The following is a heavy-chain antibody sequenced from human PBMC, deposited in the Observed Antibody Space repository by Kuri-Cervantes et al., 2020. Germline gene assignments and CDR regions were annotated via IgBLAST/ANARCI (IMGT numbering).Heavy chain of an antibody. Sequence: GESLKISCAASGFTFSSYWMSWVRQAPGKGLEWVANIKQDGSEKYYVDSVKGRFTISRDNAKNSLYLQMNSLRAEDTAVYYCARVGYNWNEADAFDIWGRGTMVTVSS. CDR2: IKQDGSEK. D-gene: IGHD1-1*01. CDR3: ARVGYNWNEADAFDI. V-gene: IGHV3-7*01. CDR1: GFTFSSYW. J-gene: IGHJ3*02.